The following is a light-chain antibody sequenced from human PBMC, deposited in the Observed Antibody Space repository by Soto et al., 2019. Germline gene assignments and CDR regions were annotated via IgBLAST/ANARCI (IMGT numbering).Light chain of an antibody. V-gene: IGLV1-40*01. CDR1: SSNIGAGYE. CDR2: GDR. CDR3: QSYDSSLSGMV. J-gene: IGLJ3*02. Sequence: QSVLTQPPSGSGAPGQRVTISCTGSSSNIGAGYEVHWYQQLPGTAPKLLIYGDRYRPSGVPDRFSGSKSGTSVSLAITGLQAEDEADYHCQSYDSSLSGMVFGGGTKLTVL.